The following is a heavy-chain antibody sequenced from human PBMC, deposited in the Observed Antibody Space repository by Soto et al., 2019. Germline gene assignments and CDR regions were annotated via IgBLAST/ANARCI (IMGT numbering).Heavy chain of an antibody. CDR1: GFTFSSYA. CDR3: VKDVRRGIAVAGTLDY. D-gene: IGHD6-19*01. V-gene: IGHV3-64D*08. J-gene: IGHJ4*02. Sequence: GGSLRLSCSASGFTFSSYAMHWVRQAPGKGLEYFSAISSNGGSTYYADSVKGRFTISRDNSKDTLYLQMSSLRAEDTAVYYCVKDVRRGIAVAGTLDYWGQGTLVTVSS. CDR2: ISSNGGST.